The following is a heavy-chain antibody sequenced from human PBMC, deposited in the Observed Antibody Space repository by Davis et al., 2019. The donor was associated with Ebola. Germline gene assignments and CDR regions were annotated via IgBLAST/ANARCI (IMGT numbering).Heavy chain of an antibody. J-gene: IGHJ4*02. D-gene: IGHD2-8*02. CDR1: GLTFTNEV. V-gene: IGHV3-23*01. CDR3: AREYCAATCYYFDY. CDR2: ISRSGDST. Sequence: GESLMISCAASGLTFTNEVASWVRQAPGKGLEWVSTISRSGDSTYYADSVKGRFTISRDSSGSTLYLLMNGLRAEDTAVYFCAREYCAATCYYFDYWGQGTLVTVSS.